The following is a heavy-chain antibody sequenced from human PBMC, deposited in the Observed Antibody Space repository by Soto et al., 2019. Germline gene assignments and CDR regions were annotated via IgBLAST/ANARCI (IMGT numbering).Heavy chain of an antibody. V-gene: IGHV4-30-2*01. CDR1: GGSISSGGYS. CDR3: ATQSYSNSGAYYYYAMDV. J-gene: IGHJ6*02. Sequence: PSDTLSLPCANSGGSISSGGYSWSWIRQPPGKGLEWIGYIYRSGGTYYNPSLKSRVTISVDRSRNQFSLKLSSVTAADTAVYFCATQSYSNSGAYYYYAMDVWGQGTTVTVSS. CDR2: IYRSGGT. D-gene: IGHD4-4*01.